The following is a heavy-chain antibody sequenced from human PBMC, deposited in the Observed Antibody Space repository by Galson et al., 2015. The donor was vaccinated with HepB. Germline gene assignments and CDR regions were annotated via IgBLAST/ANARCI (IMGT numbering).Heavy chain of an antibody. V-gene: IGHV3-33*06. D-gene: IGHD4-17*01. Sequence: SLRLSCAASGFTFSSYGMHWVRQAPGKGLEWVAVIWYDGSNKYYADSVKGRFTISRDNSKNTLYLQMNSLRAEDTAVYYCAKEIRSYYYYYGMDVWGQGTTVTVSS. CDR1: GFTFSSYG. J-gene: IGHJ6*02. CDR3: AKEIRSYYYYYGMDV. CDR2: IWYDGSNK.